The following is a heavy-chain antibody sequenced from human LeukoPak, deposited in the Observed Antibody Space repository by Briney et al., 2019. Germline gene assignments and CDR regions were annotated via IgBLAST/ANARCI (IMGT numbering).Heavy chain of an antibody. J-gene: IGHJ5*02. Sequence: ASVKVSCKASGYTFTGYYMHWVRQAPGQGLEWMGWINPNSGGTNYAQKFQGRVTMTRDTSISTAYMELSRLRSDDTAVYYCARVIAAAGIFWFDPWGQGTLVTVSS. D-gene: IGHD6-13*01. CDR2: INPNSGGT. V-gene: IGHV1-2*02. CDR1: GYTFTGYY. CDR3: ARVIAAAGIFWFDP.